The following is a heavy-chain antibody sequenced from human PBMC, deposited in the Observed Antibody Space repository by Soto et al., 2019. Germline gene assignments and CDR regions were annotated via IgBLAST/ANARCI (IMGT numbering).Heavy chain of an antibody. CDR2: IIPIFGTA. D-gene: IGHD2-15*01. V-gene: IGHV1-69*13. CDR1: GGTFSSYA. CDR3: ARAGVAYYYYYGMDV. Sequence: SVKVSCKASGGTFSSYAISWVREAPGQGLEWMGGIIPIFGTANYAQKFQGRVTITADESTSTAYMELSSLRSEDTAVYYCARAGVAYYYYYGMDVWGQGTTVTVSS. J-gene: IGHJ6*02.